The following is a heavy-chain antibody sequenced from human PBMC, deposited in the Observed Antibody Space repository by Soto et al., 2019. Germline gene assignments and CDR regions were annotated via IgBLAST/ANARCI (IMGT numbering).Heavy chain of an antibody. CDR3: AREPDYGDSPAEHYFDY. D-gene: IGHD4-17*01. V-gene: IGHV3-30-3*01. CDR1: GFTFSSYA. Sequence: GGSLRLSCAASGFTFSSYAMHWVRQAPGKGLEWVAVISYDGSNKYYADSVKGRFTISRDNSKNTLYLQMNSLRAEDTAVYYCAREPDYGDSPAEHYFDYWGQGTLVTVSS. J-gene: IGHJ4*02. CDR2: ISYDGSNK.